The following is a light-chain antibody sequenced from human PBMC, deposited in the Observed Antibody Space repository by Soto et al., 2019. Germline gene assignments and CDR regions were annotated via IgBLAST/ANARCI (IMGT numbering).Light chain of an antibody. J-gene: IGLJ1*01. CDR2: DNN. CDR3: GAWDGGLSAFV. V-gene: IGLV1-51*01. CDR1: SSNIGNSF. Sequence: QSVLTQPPSVSAAPGRTVTISCSGSSSNIGNSFVSWYQQLPGTAPRLLIYDNNERPSGIPDRFSGSKSGTSATLGITGLQTGDEADYYCGAWDGGLSAFVFXXGTKVTVL.